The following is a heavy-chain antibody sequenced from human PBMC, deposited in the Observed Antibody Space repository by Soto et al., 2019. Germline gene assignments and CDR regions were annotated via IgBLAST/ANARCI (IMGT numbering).Heavy chain of an antibody. Sequence: EVQLVESGGGLVKPGGSLRLSCAASGFTFSNAWMNWVRQAPGKGLEWVGRIKSKTDGGTTDYAAPVKGRFTISRDDSKKKLYLQMNSLKTEDTAVYYCTTEIKWELLPPVGWGQGTLVTVSS. V-gene: IGHV3-15*07. J-gene: IGHJ4*02. CDR2: IKSKTDGGTT. D-gene: IGHD1-26*01. CDR3: TTEIKWELLPPVG. CDR1: GFTFSNAW.